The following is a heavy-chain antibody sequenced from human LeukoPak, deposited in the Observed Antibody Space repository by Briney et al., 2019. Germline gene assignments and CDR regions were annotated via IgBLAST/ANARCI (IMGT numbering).Heavy chain of an antibody. CDR2: INHSGST. CDR3: ARDLDYYDSSGYYGSAFDI. D-gene: IGHD3-22*01. Sequence: SETLSLTCAVYGGSFSGYYWSWIRQPPGKGLEWIGEINHSGSTNYNPSLKSRVTISVDTSKNQFSLKLSSVTAADTAVYYCARDLDYYDSSGYYGSAFDIWGQGTMVTVSS. CDR1: GGSFSGYY. J-gene: IGHJ3*02. V-gene: IGHV4-34*01.